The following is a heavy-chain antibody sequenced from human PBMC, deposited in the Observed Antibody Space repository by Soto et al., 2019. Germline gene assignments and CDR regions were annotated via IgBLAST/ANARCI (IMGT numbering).Heavy chain of an antibody. Sequence: PGGSLRLSCAASGFTFRSFTMNWVRQAPGKGLEWVSTISSNSAYIYYTDALRGRFTISRGNSKNMLYVQMNSLRAEDAAVYYCVREASSTGLHLDHWGRGTLVTVSS. J-gene: IGHJ4*02. V-gene: IGHV3-21*04. CDR1: GFTFRSFT. CDR3: VREASSTGLHLDH. CDR2: ISSNSAYI. D-gene: IGHD6-6*01.